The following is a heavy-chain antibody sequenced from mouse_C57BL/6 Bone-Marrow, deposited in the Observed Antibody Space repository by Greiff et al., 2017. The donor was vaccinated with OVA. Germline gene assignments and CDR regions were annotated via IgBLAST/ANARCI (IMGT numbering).Heavy chain of an antibody. CDR3: ARIGYTTVVSMDFDV. V-gene: IGHV1-53*01. Sequence: QVQLQQPGTELVKPGASVKLSCKASGYTFTSYWMHWVKQRPGQGLEWIGNINPSNGGTNYNEKFKCKATLTVDKSSSTAYMQISSLTSEDSAVYYCARIGYTTVVSMDFDVWGTGTTVTVSS. J-gene: IGHJ1*03. CDR2: INPSNGGT. D-gene: IGHD1-1*01. CDR1: GYTFTSYW.